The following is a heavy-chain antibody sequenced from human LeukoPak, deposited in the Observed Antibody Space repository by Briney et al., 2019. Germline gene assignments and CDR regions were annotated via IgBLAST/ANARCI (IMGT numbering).Heavy chain of an antibody. Sequence: GGSLRLSCAASGFTFSNYAMSWVRQAPGKGLEWVSAISGSGGSTYYADSVKGRFTISRDNAKNSLYLQMNSLRAEDTALYYCARGRMVRGVIHYYYYMDVWGKGTTVTVSS. J-gene: IGHJ6*03. D-gene: IGHD3-10*01. CDR2: ISGSGGST. V-gene: IGHV3-23*01. CDR3: ARGRMVRGVIHYYYYMDV. CDR1: GFTFSNYA.